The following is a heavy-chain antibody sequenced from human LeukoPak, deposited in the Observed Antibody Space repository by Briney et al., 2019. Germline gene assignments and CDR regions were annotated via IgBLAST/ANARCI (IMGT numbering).Heavy chain of an antibody. V-gene: IGHV4-30-2*01. CDR1: GGSISSGGYS. Sequence: SETLSLTCAVSGGSISSGGYSWSWIRQPPGKGLEWIGYIYHSGSTYYNPSLKSRVTISVDRSKSQFSLKLSSVTAADTAVYYCARDMSSSSAVWFDPWGQGTLVTVSS. CDR3: ARDMSSSSAVWFDP. CDR2: IYHSGST. D-gene: IGHD6-6*01. J-gene: IGHJ5*02.